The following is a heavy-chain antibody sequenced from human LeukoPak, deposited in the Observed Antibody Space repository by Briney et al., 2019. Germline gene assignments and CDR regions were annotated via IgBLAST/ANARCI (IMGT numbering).Heavy chain of an antibody. CDR3: ARSPHEGGIVPAAKDC. J-gene: IGHJ4*02. CDR2: ISGYNGDT. Sequence: ASVKVSCKASGYTFTNFGISWVRQAPGQGLEWMGWISGYNGDTNYAQKLQDRVTMTTDTSTSTAYMELRSLRSDDTAVYYCARSPHEGGIVPAAKDCWGQGTLVTVSS. D-gene: IGHD2-2*01. V-gene: IGHV1-18*01. CDR1: GYTFTNFG.